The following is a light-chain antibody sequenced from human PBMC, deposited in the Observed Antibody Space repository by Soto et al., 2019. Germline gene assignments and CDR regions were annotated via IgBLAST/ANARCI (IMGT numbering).Light chain of an antibody. CDR2: DAS. Sequence: EIVLTQSPGTLSLSPGERATLSCRASQSVPKDYLAWYQHKPGQAPRLLIHDASSRATGIPDRFSGSGSGKDFTLTISRLVPEDFAVYYCQQCSISPLTFGGGTKVDIK. CDR1: QSVPKDY. CDR3: QQCSISPLT. J-gene: IGKJ4*01. V-gene: IGKV3-20*01.